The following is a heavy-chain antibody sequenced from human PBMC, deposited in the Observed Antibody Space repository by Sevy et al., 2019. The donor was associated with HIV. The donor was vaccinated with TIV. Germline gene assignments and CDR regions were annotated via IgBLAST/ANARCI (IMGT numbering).Heavy chain of an antibody. CDR2: MNPNSGKT. CDR1: GYTFTNYE. CDR3: ARDEQRPYYYGSGNMGH. Sequence: ASVKVSCKASGYTFTNYEINWVRQATGQGLEWMGWMNPNSGKTGYAPQFHGRVTMTRNTSLNMAYMDLSSLRSDDTAVYYCARDEQRPYYYGSGNMGHWGQGTLVTVSS. V-gene: IGHV1-8*01. D-gene: IGHD3-10*01. J-gene: IGHJ4*02.